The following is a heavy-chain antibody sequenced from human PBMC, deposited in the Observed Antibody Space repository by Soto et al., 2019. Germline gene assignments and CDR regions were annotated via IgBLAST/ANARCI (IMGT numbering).Heavy chain of an antibody. Sequence: QVQLQQWGAGLLKPSETLSLTCAVYGGSFSGYYWSWIRQPPGKGLEWIGEINHSGSTNYNPSLKSRVTISVDTSMNQFSLKLSSVTAADTAVYYCARGRITMVRGRNWFDPWGQGTLVTVSS. V-gene: IGHV4-34*01. CDR3: ARGRITMVRGRNWFDP. D-gene: IGHD3-10*01. CDR2: INHSGST. CDR1: GGSFSGYY. J-gene: IGHJ5*02.